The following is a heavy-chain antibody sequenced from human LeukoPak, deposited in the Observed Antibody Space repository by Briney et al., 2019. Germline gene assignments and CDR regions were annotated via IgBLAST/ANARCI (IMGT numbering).Heavy chain of an antibody. Sequence: GRSLRLSCAASGFTFDDYAMHWVRQAPGKGLEWASGISWNSGSIGYADSVKGRFTISRDNAKNSLYLQMNSLRAEDTALYYCAKDIRNWSLYSYGPFDYWGQGTLVTVSS. CDR3: AKDIRNWSLYSYGPFDY. CDR2: ISWNSGSI. V-gene: IGHV3-9*01. J-gene: IGHJ4*02. D-gene: IGHD5-18*01. CDR1: GFTFDDYA.